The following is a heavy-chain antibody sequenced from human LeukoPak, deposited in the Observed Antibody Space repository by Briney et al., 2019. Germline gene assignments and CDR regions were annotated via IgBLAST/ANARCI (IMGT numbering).Heavy chain of an antibody. CDR2: IIPIFGTA. D-gene: IGHD1-26*01. J-gene: IGHJ3*02. CDR1: GGTFSSYA. CDR3: AAATGATAGSYAFDI. Sequence: RASVKVSCKASGGTFSSYAISWVRQAPGQGLEWMGGIIPIFGTANYAQKFQGRVTITADESTSTAYMELSSLRSEDTAVYYCAAATGATAGSYAFDIWGQGTMVTVSS. V-gene: IGHV1-69*13.